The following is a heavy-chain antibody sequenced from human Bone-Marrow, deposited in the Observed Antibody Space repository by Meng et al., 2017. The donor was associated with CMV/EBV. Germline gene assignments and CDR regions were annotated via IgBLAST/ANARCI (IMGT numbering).Heavy chain of an antibody. D-gene: IGHD3-16*01. V-gene: IGHV4-61*01. CDR2: IYYSGST. Sequence: SETLSLTCTVSGGSISSSSYYWGWIRQPPGKGLEWIGYIYYSGSTNYNPSLKSRVTISVDTSKNQFSLKLSSVTAADTAVYYCARDGLGGAPDYWGQGTLVTVSS. CDR1: GGSISSSSYY. J-gene: IGHJ4*02. CDR3: ARDGLGGAPDY.